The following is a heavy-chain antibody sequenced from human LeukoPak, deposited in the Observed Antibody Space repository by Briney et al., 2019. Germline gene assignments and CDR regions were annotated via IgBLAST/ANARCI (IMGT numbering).Heavy chain of an antibody. V-gene: IGHV3-53*01. J-gene: IGHJ6*02. CDR1: GFSVGTNY. D-gene: IGHD4-17*01. CDR3: ARGVRNYYYAMDV. Sequence: GGSLRLSCAASGFSVGTNYLNWVRQAPGEGREWVSVIYSGGTTYYAEPVKGRFTISRDNSKNMLYLQMNSLGADDTAVYYCARGVRNYYYAMDVWGQGTTVTVSS. CDR2: IYSGGTT.